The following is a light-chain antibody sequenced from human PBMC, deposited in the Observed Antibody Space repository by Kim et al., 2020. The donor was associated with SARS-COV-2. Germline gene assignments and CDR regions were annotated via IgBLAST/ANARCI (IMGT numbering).Light chain of an antibody. Sequence: DIQVTQSPSSLSASVGDRVTITCRASQSISTYLNWYQQKPGKAPNLLIYSASSLQSGVPSRFSGSGSGTDFTLTISSLQPEDFAMYYCQVSYSMPYTFGQGTKVEI. CDR3: QVSYSMPYT. CDR1: QSISTY. J-gene: IGKJ2*01. CDR2: SAS. V-gene: IGKV1-39*01.